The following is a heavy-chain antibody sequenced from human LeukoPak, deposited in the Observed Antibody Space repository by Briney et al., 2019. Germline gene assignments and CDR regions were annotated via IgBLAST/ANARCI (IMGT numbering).Heavy chain of an antibody. CDR1: GFTFSSYA. CDR3: ARSFASNWNDVSDAFDI. J-gene: IGHJ3*02. CDR2: ISYDGSNK. V-gene: IGHV3-30-3*01. D-gene: IGHD1-1*01. Sequence: GGSLRLSCAASGFTFSSYAMHWVRQAPGKGLEWVAVISYDGSNKYYADSVKGRFTISRDNSKNTLYLQMNSLRAEDTAVYYCARSFASNWNDVSDAFDIWGQGTMVTVSS.